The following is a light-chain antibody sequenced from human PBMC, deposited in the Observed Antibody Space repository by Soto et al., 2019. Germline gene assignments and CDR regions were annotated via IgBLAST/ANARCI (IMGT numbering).Light chain of an antibody. V-gene: IGKV2-24*01. CDR3: MQATQSYT. CDR1: QSLVHSDGNTY. CDR2: KIS. J-gene: IGKJ2*01. Sequence: DIVMTQTPLSLPVTLGQPASISCRSSQSLVHSDGNTYFNWPQQRPGQPTRLLSYKISNRFPGVPDRFGGSGAGADFTLKISRVEAEDVGVYYFMQATQSYTFGQGTKLEIK.